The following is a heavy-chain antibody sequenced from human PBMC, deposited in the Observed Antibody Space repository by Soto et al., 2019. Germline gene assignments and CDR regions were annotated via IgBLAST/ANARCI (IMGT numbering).Heavy chain of an antibody. J-gene: IGHJ6*03. Sequence: PGGSLRLSCAASGVTLCGYAMDWVRQDPGKGLEYVSGISSNGVGTYYANSVQGRFTISRDNSKNTVYLQMGSLRPEDMAVYYCARRARPDFYYMDVWGKGTTVTVSS. CDR2: ISSNGVGT. D-gene: IGHD6-6*01. CDR1: GVTLCGYA. CDR3: ARRARPDFYYMDV. V-gene: IGHV3-64*01.